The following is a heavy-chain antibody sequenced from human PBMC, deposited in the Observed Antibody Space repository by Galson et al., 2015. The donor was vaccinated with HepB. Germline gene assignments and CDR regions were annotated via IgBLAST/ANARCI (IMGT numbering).Heavy chain of an antibody. CDR2: ISGDTYGT. CDR1: GFIFSNYA. CDR3: AKGRGWYTGFGS. J-gene: IGHJ4*02. V-gene: IGHV3-23*01. Sequence: SLRLSCAGSGFIFSNYALSWVRQAPGKGLQWVSGISGDTYGTYYAVSVKGRFTISRDNSNSRLYLQMTSVTADDTATYYCAKGRGWYTGFGSWGQGALVTVSS. D-gene: IGHD6-19*01.